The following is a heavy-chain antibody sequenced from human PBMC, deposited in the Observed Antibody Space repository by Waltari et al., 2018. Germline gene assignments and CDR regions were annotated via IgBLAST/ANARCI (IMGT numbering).Heavy chain of an antibody. CDR2: IYTSGVT. Sequence: QVQLQESGPGLVKPSQTLSLTCTVSDGSISSGSYYWSWIRQPAGKGLEWIGRIYTSGVTNDNPSLNGRVTISVDTSKNQFSLKLSSVTAADTAVYYCASGTLRYFDWLSSMDVWGQGTTVTVSS. D-gene: IGHD3-9*01. V-gene: IGHV4-61*02. CDR3: ASGTLRYFDWLSSMDV. CDR1: DGSISSGSYY. J-gene: IGHJ6*02.